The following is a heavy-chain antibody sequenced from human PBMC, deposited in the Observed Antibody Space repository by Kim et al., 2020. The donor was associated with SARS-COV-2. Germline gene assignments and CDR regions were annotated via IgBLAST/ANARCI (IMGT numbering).Heavy chain of an antibody. V-gene: IGHV4-61*01. CDR3: ARGVIPYYYYYYMDV. CDR1: GGSVSSGSYY. CDR2: IYYSGNT. Sequence: SETLSLTCTVSGGSVSSGSYYWSWIRQPPGKGLEWIGYIYYSGNTNYNPSLKSRVTISVDTSKNQFSLKLSSVTAADTAVYYCARGVIPYYYYYYMDVWGKGTTVTVSS. D-gene: IGHD3-22*01. J-gene: IGHJ6*03.